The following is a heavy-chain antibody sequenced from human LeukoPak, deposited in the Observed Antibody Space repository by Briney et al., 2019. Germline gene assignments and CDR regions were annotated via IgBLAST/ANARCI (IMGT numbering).Heavy chain of an antibody. CDR3: TRDQTPYY. J-gene: IGHJ4*02. V-gene: IGHV3-49*04. CDR1: GFTFGDYA. CDR2: IASETYGGTA. Sequence: GGSLRLSCTASGFTFGDYAMTWVRQAPGKGLEWVGFIASETYGGTAEYAASVKGRFTTSRDDSKSIAYLQMNSLKTEDTAVYYCTRDQTPYYWGQGTLVTVSS.